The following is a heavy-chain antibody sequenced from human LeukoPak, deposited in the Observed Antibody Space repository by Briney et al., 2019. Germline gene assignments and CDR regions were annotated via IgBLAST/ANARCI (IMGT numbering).Heavy chain of an antibody. Sequence: GGSLRLSCAASGFTFSSYAMNWVRQAPGKGLEWVSTISGSGGSTHYADSVKGRFTISRDNAKNSLYLQMNSLRAEDTAVYYCAELGITMIGGVWGKRTTVTISS. D-gene: IGHD3-10*02. CDR1: GFTFSSYA. CDR3: AELGITMIGGV. J-gene: IGHJ6*04. V-gene: IGHV3-23*01. CDR2: ISGSGGST.